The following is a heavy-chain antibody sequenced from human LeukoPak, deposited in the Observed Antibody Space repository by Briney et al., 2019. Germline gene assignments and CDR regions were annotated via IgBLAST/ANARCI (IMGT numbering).Heavy chain of an antibody. CDR3: AKDLGDVLRFLEHMDV. Sequence: GGSLRLSCAASGFTFSSFGMHWVRQAPGKGLEWVAVISYDGSKKYYADSVKGRFTISRDNSKNTLYLQMNSLRAEDTAVYYCAKDLGDVLRFLEHMDVWGQGTTVTVSS. CDR2: ISYDGSKK. CDR1: GFTFSSFG. D-gene: IGHD3-3*01. J-gene: IGHJ6*02. V-gene: IGHV3-30*18.